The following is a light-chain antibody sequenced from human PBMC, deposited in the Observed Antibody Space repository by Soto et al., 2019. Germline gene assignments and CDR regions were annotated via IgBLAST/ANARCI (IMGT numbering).Light chain of an antibody. J-gene: IGLJ1*01. CDR3: TSYAGTYSFFYV. V-gene: IGLV2-8*01. CDR1: SSDVGAYNY. Sequence: SVLTRPPSANGSPGQSVTISCTGTSSDVGAYNYVSWYQQLPGKAPKLIIYEVSKRPSGVPDRFSGSKSGNTASLTVSGLQAEDEADYYCTSYAGTYSFFYVFGTGTKVTVL. CDR2: EVS.